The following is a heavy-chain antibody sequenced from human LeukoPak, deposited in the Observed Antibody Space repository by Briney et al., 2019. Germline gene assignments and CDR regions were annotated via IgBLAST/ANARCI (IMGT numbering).Heavy chain of an antibody. CDR3: ARPEGPHLAPR. Sequence: PSETLSLTCIVSGGSISSSSYYWGWIRQPPGKGLEWIGTIYYSGSTYYNPSLQSRVTISADTPKNQFSLKLSSVTAVDTAVYYWARPEGPHLAPRGGQETLVPVPS. J-gene: IGHJ4*02. D-gene: IGHD3-3*02. CDR2: IYYSGST. V-gene: IGHV4-39*01. CDR1: GGSISSSSYY.